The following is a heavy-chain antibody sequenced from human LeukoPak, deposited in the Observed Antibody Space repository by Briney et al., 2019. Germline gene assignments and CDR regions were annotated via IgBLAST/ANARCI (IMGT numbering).Heavy chain of an antibody. D-gene: IGHD5-12*01. CDR1: GDSIGGYY. V-gene: IGHV4-59*08. J-gene: IGHJ4*02. CDR3: ATGIVATIEF. CDR2: IRYSGST. Sequence: SETLSLTCTVSGDSIGGYYWSWIRQPPGRELEYIGFIRYSGSTKYNPSLQSRVTMSVDTSKNQFSLKLTSVTAADTAVYYCATGIVATIEFWGQGTLVTVSS.